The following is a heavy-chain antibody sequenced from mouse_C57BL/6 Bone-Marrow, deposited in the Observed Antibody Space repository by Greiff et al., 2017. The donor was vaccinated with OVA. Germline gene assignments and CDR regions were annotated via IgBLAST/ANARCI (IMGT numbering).Heavy chain of an antibody. Sequence: VKLMESGAELARPGASVKLSCKASGYTFTSYGISWVKQRTGQGLEWIGEIYPRSGNTYYNEKFKGKATLTADKSSSTAYMELRSLTSEDSAVYFCAIPYYGSSPYYAMDYWGQGTSVTVSS. CDR1: GYTFTSYG. V-gene: IGHV1-81*01. D-gene: IGHD1-1*01. CDR3: AIPYYGSSPYYAMDY. J-gene: IGHJ4*01. CDR2: IYPRSGNT.